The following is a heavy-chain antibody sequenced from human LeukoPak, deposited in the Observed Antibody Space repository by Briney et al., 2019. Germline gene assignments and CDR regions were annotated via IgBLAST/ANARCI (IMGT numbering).Heavy chain of an antibody. Sequence: PGGSLRLSCAASGFTFSHHGMNWVRQAPGKGLEWVSGVGPSGARTYYADSVKGRFTISRDNSKNTLYLQMNSLRAEDTAVYYCAKVLEDSSGYYLIPMFYWGQGTLVTVSS. J-gene: IGHJ4*02. CDR3: AKVLEDSSGYYLIPMFY. V-gene: IGHV3-23*01. D-gene: IGHD3-22*01. CDR2: VGPSGART. CDR1: GFTFSHHG.